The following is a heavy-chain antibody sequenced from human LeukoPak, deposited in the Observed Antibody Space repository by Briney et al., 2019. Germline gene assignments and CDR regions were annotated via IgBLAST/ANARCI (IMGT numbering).Heavy chain of an antibody. D-gene: IGHD3-10*01. CDR2: VSSTGSGT. CDR1: GFTFSTYG. V-gene: IGHV3-23*01. Sequence: GGSLRLSCVASGFTFSTYGMSWVRQAPGKGLEWVAAVSSTGSGTYYPDSLKGRFIISRDNSQNTVFLQMNSLGPEDTAFYFCAKDGPLLWFGPTDAWGQGILVTVSS. J-gene: IGHJ5*02. CDR3: AKDGPLLWFGPTDA.